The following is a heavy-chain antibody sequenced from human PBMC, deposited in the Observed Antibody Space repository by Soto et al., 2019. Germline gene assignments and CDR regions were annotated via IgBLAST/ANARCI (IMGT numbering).Heavy chain of an antibody. Sequence: SQTLSLTCAISGDSVSSDSVAWNWIRQSPSRGLEWLGRTYYRSKRYNDYAVSVKSRITINSDTSKNQFSLHLNSVTPEDTAVYYCARDQTYNNWPKWFDPWGQGTLVTVSS. CDR3: ARDQTYNNWPKWFDP. CDR2: TYYRSKRYN. J-gene: IGHJ5*02. D-gene: IGHD1-1*01. CDR1: GDSVSSDSVA. V-gene: IGHV6-1*01.